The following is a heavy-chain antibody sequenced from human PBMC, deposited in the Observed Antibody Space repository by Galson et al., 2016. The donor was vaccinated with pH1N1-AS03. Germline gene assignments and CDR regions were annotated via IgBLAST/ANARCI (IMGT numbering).Heavy chain of an antibody. Sequence: SVKVSCKASGLTFSSYAISWVRQAPGQGLEWMGGVKGVFRTTNYAQKFQGRITITMDQSTGTAYMEVSSLRAEDTAAYYCATAGNYFDIRRFDYWGQGTPVTVFS. J-gene: IGHJ4*02. V-gene: IGHV1-69*05. CDR3: ATAGNYFDIRRFDY. CDR1: GLTFSSYA. D-gene: IGHD3-9*01. CDR2: VKGVFRTT.